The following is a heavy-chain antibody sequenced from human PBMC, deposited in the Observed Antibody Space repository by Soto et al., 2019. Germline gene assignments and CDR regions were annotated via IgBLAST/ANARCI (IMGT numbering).Heavy chain of an antibody. J-gene: IGHJ3*02. CDR3: TRDSTRRGTCDI. CDR1: NGSFSVYY. V-gene: IGHV4-34*01. D-gene: IGHD2-2*01. CDR2: VNHSGST. Sequence: PSETLSLTCAVYNGSFSVYYLTWIRQPPGKGPEWIGEVNHSGSTNYNPSLKSRVTISVDTSKNQFSLKLSSVTAADTAVYYCTRDSTRRGTCDIWGQGTMVTVSS.